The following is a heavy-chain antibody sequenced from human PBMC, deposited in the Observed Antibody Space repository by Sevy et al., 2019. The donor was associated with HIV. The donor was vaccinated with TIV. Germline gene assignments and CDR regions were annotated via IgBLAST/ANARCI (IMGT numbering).Heavy chain of an antibody. J-gene: IGHJ4*02. V-gene: IGHV3-30*04. CDR1: GFTFSSYA. Sequence: GGSVRLSCTASGFTFSSYAMYWVRQAPGKGLEWVAVISYEGNNKDYADSVKCQFTSSRDNSKNTLFLQMNSLRAEDTAVYYCASHYYDGTGYYYPLEYWGQGTLVTVSS. CDR2: ISYEGNNK. CDR3: ASHYYDGTGYYYPLEY. D-gene: IGHD3-22*01.